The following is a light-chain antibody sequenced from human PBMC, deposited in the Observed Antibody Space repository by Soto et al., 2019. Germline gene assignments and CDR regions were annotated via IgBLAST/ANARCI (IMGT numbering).Light chain of an antibody. CDR2: GTS. Sequence: EIVLTHSSGTLSLSPGERATLSCRAIQSVGSSYLAWYQQKPGQAPRLLIYGTSNRATGIPDRFSGSGSGTDFTLTISRLEPEHFAVYYCQQYGNSPETFGQGTKVDIK. CDR1: QSVGSSY. V-gene: IGKV3-20*01. CDR3: QQYGNSPET. J-gene: IGKJ1*01.